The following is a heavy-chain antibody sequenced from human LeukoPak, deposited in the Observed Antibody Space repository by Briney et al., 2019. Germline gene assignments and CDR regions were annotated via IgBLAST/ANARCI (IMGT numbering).Heavy chain of an antibody. V-gene: IGHV4-39*07. CDR3: ARVRPYYGDAFDI. D-gene: IGHD3-10*01. CDR1: GGSISSSSYY. Sequence: PSETLSLTCTVSGGSISSSSYYWGWIRQPPGKGLEWIGSIYYSGSAYYNPSLKSRVTISVDTSKNQFSLKLSSVTAADTAVYYCARVRPYYGDAFDIWGQGTMVTVSS. CDR2: IYYSGSA. J-gene: IGHJ3*02.